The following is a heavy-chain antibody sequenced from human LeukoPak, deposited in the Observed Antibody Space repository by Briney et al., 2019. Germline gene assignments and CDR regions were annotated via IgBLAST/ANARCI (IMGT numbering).Heavy chain of an antibody. CDR3: ASKGQHYIDY. CDR2: IYYSGNT. V-gene: IGHV4-59*01. CDR1: GGSISSYY. Sequence: SETLSLTCTVSGGSISSYYWSWIRQPPGKGLEWIGYIYYSGNTNYNPSLKSRVTISVDTSKNQFSLKLSSVTAADTAVYYCASKGQHYIDYWGQGTLVTVSS. J-gene: IGHJ4*02.